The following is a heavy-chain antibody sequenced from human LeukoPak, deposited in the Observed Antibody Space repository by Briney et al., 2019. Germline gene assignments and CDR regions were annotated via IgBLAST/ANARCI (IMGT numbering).Heavy chain of an antibody. D-gene: IGHD2-21*02. CDR2: IYAGGST. V-gene: IGHV3-53*01. J-gene: IGHJ4*02. Sequence: GGSLRLSCAASGFIVSSNYLSWVRQAPGKGLEWVSSIYAGGSTYYADVVKGRFIISRDNSKNTVYLPMNSLRVEDTAVYYCARSMVTPYHFDYWGQGTLVTVSS. CDR3: ARSMVTPYHFDY. CDR1: GFIVSSNY.